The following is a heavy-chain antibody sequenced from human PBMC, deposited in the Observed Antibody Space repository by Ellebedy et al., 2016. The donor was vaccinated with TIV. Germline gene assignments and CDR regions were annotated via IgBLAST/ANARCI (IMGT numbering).Heavy chain of an antibody. CDR1: RGPFSGYY. V-gene: IGHV4-34*01. CDR2: INHSGST. D-gene: IGHD2-2*01. J-gene: IGHJ4*02. CDR3: ARGGTTPRVRVDY. Sequence: SETLSLTCAVYRGPFSGYYWSWIRQPPGKGLEWIGEINHSGSTNYNPSLKSRVTVSVDTSKNQFSLKLSSVTAADTAMYYCARGGTTPRVRVDYWGQGMLVTVSS.